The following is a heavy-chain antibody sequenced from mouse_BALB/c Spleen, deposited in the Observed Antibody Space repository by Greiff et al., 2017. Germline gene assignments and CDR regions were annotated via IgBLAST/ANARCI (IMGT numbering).Heavy chain of an antibody. Sequence: EVQLQQSGPGLVKPSQSLSLTCTVTGYSITSDYAWNWIRQFPGNKLEWMGYISYSGSTSYNPSLKSRISITRDTSKNQFFLQLNSVTTEDTATYYCARWAYDGFFDYWGQGTTLTVSS. CDR3: ARWAYDGFFDY. V-gene: IGHV3-2*02. CDR1: GYSITSDYA. CDR2: ISYSGST. D-gene: IGHD2-3*01. J-gene: IGHJ2*01.